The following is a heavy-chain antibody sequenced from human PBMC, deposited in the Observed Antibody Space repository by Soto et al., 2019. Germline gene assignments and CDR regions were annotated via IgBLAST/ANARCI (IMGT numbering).Heavy chain of an antibody. CDR3: TRGGDAYKNGH. V-gene: IGHV4-59*01. Sequence: PSETLSLTCTVSGCSISSYYWSWIRQPPGKGLEWIGYIHYSGSTNYNPSLKSRVTMSVDTSKNQFSLKVTSVNAADTAVYYCTRGGDAYKNGHWGQGTLVTVSS. CDR1: GCSISSYY. CDR2: IHYSGST. D-gene: IGHD2-21*01. J-gene: IGHJ4*02.